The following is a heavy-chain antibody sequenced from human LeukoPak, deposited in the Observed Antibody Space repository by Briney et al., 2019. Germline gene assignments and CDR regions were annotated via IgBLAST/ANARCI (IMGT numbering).Heavy chain of an antibody. Sequence: WASVKVSCKVSGYTLTELSMHWVRQAPGKGLEWMGGFDPEDGETIYAQKFQGRVTMTEDTSTDTAYIELSSLRSEDTAVYYCSSLGYSGSWRSWFDPWGQGTLVTVSS. J-gene: IGHJ5*02. D-gene: IGHD6-13*01. V-gene: IGHV1-24*01. CDR3: SSLGYSGSWRSWFDP. CDR2: FDPEDGET. CDR1: GYTLTELS.